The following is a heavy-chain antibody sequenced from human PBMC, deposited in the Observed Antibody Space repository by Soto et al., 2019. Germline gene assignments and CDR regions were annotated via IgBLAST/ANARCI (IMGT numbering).Heavy chain of an antibody. CDR3: ARTSGGTYSFGP. CDR1: GDSITNNNW. CDR2: MHHSGST. D-gene: IGHD3-10*01. Sequence: QVQLQESGPGLVKPSGTLSLTCAVSGDSITNNNWWTWVRQSPGKGLEWIGEMHHSGSTDYNPSLRSRVTISVDKSKNQFSLSLSSVTAAASAVYYCARTSGGTYSFGPWGQGTLVTVSS. J-gene: IGHJ5*02. V-gene: IGHV4-4*02.